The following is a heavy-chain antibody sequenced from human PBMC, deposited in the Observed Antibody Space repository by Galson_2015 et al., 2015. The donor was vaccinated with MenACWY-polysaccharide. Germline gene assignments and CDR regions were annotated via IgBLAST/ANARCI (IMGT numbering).Heavy chain of an antibody. D-gene: IGHD1-26*01. CDR3: ARVEKYSGSYYILH. J-gene: IGHJ4*02. V-gene: IGHV4-38-2*01. Sequence: ETLSLTCAVSGYSISSGHYWGWIRQPPGKGLEWIGSIYHSGSTYYNPSLKSRVTISVDTSKNQFSLKLSSVTAADTAVYYCARVEKYSGSYYILHWGQGTLVTVSS. CDR1: GYSISSGHY. CDR2: IYHSGST.